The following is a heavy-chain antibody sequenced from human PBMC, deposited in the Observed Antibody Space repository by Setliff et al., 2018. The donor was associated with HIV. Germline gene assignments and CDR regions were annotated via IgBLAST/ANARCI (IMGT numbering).Heavy chain of an antibody. V-gene: IGHV3-7*03. CDR1: GFTFSNYW. D-gene: IGHD3-10*01. CDR2: IKQDGSEK. CDR3: AKDKGQKYADY. J-gene: IGHJ4*02. Sequence: PGGSLRLSCAASGFTFSNYWMSWVRQAPGKGLEWVANIKQDGSEKFFVDSVKGRFTISRDSAKNSLYLQMSSLRAEDTAAYYCAKDKGQKYADYWGQGTMVTVSS.